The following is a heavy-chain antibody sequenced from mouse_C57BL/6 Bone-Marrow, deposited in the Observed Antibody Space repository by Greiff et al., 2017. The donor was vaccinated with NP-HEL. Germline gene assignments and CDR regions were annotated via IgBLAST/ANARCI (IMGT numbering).Heavy chain of an antibody. D-gene: IGHD1-1*01. CDR3: ARYYGSSFLFDY. CDR1: GYTFTSYG. V-gene: IGHV1-81*01. Sequence: VKLQESGAELARPGASVKLSCKASGYTFTSYGISWVKQRTGQGLEWIGEIYPRSGNTYYNEKFKGKATLTADKSSSTAYMELRSLTAEDSAVYFCARYYGSSFLFDYWGQGTTLTVSS. J-gene: IGHJ2*01. CDR2: IYPRSGNT.